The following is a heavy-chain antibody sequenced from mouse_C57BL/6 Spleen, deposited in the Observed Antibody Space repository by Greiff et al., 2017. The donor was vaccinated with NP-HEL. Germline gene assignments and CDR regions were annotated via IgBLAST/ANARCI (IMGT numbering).Heavy chain of an antibody. CDR3: AREDGSSPYYAMDY. CDR2: IDPSDSYT. V-gene: IGHV1-50*01. J-gene: IGHJ4*01. Sequence: PGQGLEWIGEIDPSDSYTNYNQKFKGKATLTVDTSSSTAYMQLSSLTSEDSAVYYCAREDGSSPYYAMDYWGQGTSVTVSS. D-gene: IGHD1-1*01.